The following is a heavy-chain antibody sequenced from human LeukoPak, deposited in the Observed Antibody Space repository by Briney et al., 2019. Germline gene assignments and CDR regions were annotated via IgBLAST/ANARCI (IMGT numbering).Heavy chain of an antibody. D-gene: IGHD3-22*01. CDR1: GCSISSGSYY. J-gene: IGHJ4*02. Sequence: PSQPLGLTCTASGCSISSGSYYWSWIRQPPGKGLEWIGRIYTSGSTNYNPSLKSRVTISVDTSKNQFSLKLSSVTAADTAVYYCATGWVITGENWGQGTLVTVSS. CDR2: IYTSGST. CDR3: ATGWVITGEN. V-gene: IGHV4-61*02.